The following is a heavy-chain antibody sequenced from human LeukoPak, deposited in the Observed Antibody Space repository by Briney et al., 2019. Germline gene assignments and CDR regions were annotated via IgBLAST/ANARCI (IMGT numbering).Heavy chain of an antibody. V-gene: IGHV3-30*02. J-gene: IGHJ3*02. D-gene: IGHD3-22*01. Sequence: GGSLRLSCAASGFTFTTYWMTWVRQAPGKGLEWVAFIRYDGSNKYYADSVKGRFTISRDNSKNTLYLQMNSLRAEDTAVYYCAKIQTYYYDSPDAFDIWGQGTMVTVSS. CDR2: IRYDGSNK. CDR3: AKIQTYYYDSPDAFDI. CDR1: GFTFTTYW.